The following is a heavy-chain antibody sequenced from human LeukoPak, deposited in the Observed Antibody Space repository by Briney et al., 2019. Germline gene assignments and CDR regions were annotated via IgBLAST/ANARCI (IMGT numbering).Heavy chain of an antibody. Sequence: GGFLILSCASSGFTFSSYEMNLLRQAPGKVLEWVSYISSNGSTRYYADSVKGRFTISSDNAKNSLYLQMNSVRAEDTAVYYCARSHARPYFVWFRGIYFDYWGQGTLVTVSS. J-gene: IGHJ4*02. V-gene: IGHV3-48*03. CDR1: GFTFSSYE. D-gene: IGHD3-9*01. CDR3: ARSHARPYFVWFRGIYFDY. CDR2: ISSNGSTR.